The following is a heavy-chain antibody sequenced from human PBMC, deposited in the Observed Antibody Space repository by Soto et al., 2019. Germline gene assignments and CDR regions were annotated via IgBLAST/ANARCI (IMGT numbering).Heavy chain of an antibody. Sequence: PGGSLRLSCAASGFTFSSYAMSWVRQAPGKGLEWVSAISGSGGSTYYADSVKGRFTISRENSKNTLSLQMNSLRAEDTAVYYCEMRHIVATDTAQDYWGQGSLVTVSS. D-gene: IGHD5-12*01. CDR1: GFTFSSYA. CDR3: EMRHIVATDTAQDY. J-gene: IGHJ4*01. V-gene: IGHV3-23*01. CDR2: ISGSGGST.